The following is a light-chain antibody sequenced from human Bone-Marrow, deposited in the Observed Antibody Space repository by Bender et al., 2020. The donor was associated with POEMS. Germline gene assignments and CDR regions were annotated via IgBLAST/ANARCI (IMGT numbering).Light chain of an antibody. CDR1: KLGDRY. CDR3: QAWDANTAV. CDR2: EDS. J-gene: IGLJ3*02. V-gene: IGLV3-1*01. Sequence: SSELTQPPSVSVSPGQTATITCSGEKLGDRYTCWYQQKAGQSPVVIIYEDSKRPSGIPERFSASNSGNTATLTIRGTQPMDEADYYCQAWDANTAVFGGGTKLTVL.